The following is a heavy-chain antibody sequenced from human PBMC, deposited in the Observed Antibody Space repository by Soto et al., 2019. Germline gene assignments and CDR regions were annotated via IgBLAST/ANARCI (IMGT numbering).Heavy chain of an antibody. CDR1: GFTFIDHY. CDR3: TRTPGGYGNFDY. Sequence: EVQLVESGGGLVQPGGSLRLSCAASGFTFIDHYMDWVRQAPGKGLEWVGRIRNKVNSYTTEYAASVKGRFTISRDDSKNSLYLQMSSLQTEDTAVYYCTRTPGGYGNFDYWGQGTLVTVSS. J-gene: IGHJ4*02. D-gene: IGHD5-12*01. V-gene: IGHV3-72*01. CDR2: IRNKVNSYTT.